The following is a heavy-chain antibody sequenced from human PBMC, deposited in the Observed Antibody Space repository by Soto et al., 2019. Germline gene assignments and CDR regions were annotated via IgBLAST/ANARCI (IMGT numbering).Heavy chain of an antibody. D-gene: IGHD3-16*01. CDR3: AGGFSWGVGAGDY. CDR1: GYTFTSYD. J-gene: IGHJ4*02. V-gene: IGHV1-8*01. CDR2: MNPNSGNS. Sequence: QVQLVQSGAEVKKPGASVKVSCKASGYTFTSYDINWVRQAPGHGFEWMGWMNPNSGNSGYAQKCQGRVTMTRNTSRSTACREMSSLRSEDTAVYYCAGGFSWGVGAGDYCGQGTLVTVSS.